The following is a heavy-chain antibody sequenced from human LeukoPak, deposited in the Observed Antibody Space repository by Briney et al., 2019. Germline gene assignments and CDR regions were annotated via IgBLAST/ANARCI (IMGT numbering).Heavy chain of an antibody. CDR2: INPNSGGT. J-gene: IGHJ4*02. Sequence: GASVKVSCKASGYTFTGYYIHWVRQAPGQGLEWMGWINPNSGGTNYAQKFQGRVTMTRDTSIRTAYMELSRLRSDDTAVYYCARDRRYYDSSGYYYEPYYFDYWGQGTLVTVSS. D-gene: IGHD3-22*01. CDR1: GYTFTGYY. CDR3: ARDRRYYDSSGYYYEPYYFDY. V-gene: IGHV1-2*02.